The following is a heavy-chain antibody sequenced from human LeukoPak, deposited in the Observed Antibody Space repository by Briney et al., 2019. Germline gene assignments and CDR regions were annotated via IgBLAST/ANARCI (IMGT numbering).Heavy chain of an antibody. CDR3: ARWQVGATPYYYFYMDV. D-gene: IGHD1-26*01. J-gene: IGHJ6*03. V-gene: IGHV4-39*01. Sequence: SETLSPTCTVSGGSISSSGYYWGWIRQPPGKGLEWIGSLFYGGSTYNNPSLKSRVTISVDTSKTQFSLRLSSVTAADTAVYYCARWQVGATPYYYFYMDVWGKGTTVAVSS. CDR2: LFYGGST. CDR1: GGSISSSGYY.